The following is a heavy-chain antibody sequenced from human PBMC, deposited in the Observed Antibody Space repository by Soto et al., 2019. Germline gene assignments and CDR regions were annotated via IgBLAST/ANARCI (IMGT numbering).Heavy chain of an antibody. CDR1: GGSVRSGGYS. J-gene: IGHJ4*02. CDR3: TRGVLA. V-gene: IGHV4-30-2*01. D-gene: IGHD2-8*01. Sequence: SETLYLTCSGSGGSVRSGGYSWSWIRQPPGKGLEWIGFISPSGSPDYNPSLKSRVTISVDRSKNQISLELSSVTAADTAVYYCTRGVLAWGPGTLVTVSS. CDR2: ISPSGSP.